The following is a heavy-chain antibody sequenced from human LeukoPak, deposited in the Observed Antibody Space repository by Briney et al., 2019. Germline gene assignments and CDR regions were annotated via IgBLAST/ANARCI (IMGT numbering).Heavy chain of an antibody. Sequence: GASVKVSCKASGGTFSSYAISWVRQAPGQGLEWMGGIIPVFGTAYYAQKFQGRVTITADESTSTAYMELSSLRSEDTAVYYCARLSGYDMGGYFDYWGQGTLVTVSS. CDR3: ARLSGYDMGGYFDY. CDR1: GGTFSSYA. D-gene: IGHD5-12*01. J-gene: IGHJ4*02. CDR2: IIPVFGTA. V-gene: IGHV1-69*01.